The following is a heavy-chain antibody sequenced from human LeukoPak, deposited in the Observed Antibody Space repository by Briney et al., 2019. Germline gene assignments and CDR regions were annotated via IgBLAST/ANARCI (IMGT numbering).Heavy chain of an antibody. CDR3: ARGNNWNFFFDY. Sequence: PSETLSLTCAVSGVSISSGGYSWSWIRQPPGKGLEWIGYIYHSGSTYYNPSLKSRVTISVDRSKNQFSLKLSSVTAADTAVYYCARGNNWNFFFDYWGQGTLVTVSS. CDR1: GVSISSGGYS. V-gene: IGHV4-30-2*01. CDR2: IYHSGST. D-gene: IGHD1-1*01. J-gene: IGHJ4*02.